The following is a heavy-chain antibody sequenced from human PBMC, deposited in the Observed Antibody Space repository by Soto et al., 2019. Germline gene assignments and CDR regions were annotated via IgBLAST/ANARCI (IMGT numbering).Heavy chain of an antibody. CDR3: VMVDNYVTPAPQDV. Sequence: QVQLVQSGDEVKKPGASVKVSCKASGYIFVNYGIAWVRQAPRQGLEWMGWISPYTGNTHSASKVQGRLTMTTDTSTSRAYMDLGSLTSDDTAVYYCVMVDNYVTPAPQDVWGQGTTVTVSS. CDR2: ISPYTGNT. CDR1: GYIFVNYG. V-gene: IGHV1-18*01. D-gene: IGHD3-16*01. J-gene: IGHJ6*02.